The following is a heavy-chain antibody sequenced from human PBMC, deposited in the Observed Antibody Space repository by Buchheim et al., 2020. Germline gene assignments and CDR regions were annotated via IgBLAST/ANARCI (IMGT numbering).Heavy chain of an antibody. J-gene: IGHJ6*03. V-gene: IGHV3-21*01. CDR2: ISSSSSYI. CDR1: GFTFSSYS. Sequence: EVQLVESGGGLVKPGGSLRLSCAASGFTFSSYSMNWVRQAPGKGLEWVSSISSSSSYIYYADSVKGRFTISRDNAKNSLYLQMNSLRAEDTAVYYCARAGYSYDYNYYYYCYMDVWGKGTT. D-gene: IGHD5-18*01. CDR3: ARAGYSYDYNYYYYCYMDV.